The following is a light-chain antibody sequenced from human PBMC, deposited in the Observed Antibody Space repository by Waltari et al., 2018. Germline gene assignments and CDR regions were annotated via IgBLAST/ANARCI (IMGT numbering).Light chain of an antibody. CDR3: QQYGSSPWT. J-gene: IGKJ1*01. V-gene: IGKV3D-20*01. CDR2: DAS. Sequence: ELVLTQSPATLSLSPVERATLSCGASQSVSSSYLAWYQQKPGLAPRLLNCDASSRATSIPDRFSGSGSGTDFTITISRLEPEDFAVYYWQQYGSSPWTFGQGTKVEIK. CDR1: QSVSSSY.